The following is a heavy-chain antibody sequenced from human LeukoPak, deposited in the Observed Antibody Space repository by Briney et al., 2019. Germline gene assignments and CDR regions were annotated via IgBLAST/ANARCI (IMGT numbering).Heavy chain of an antibody. CDR2: ISSSSSYI. D-gene: IGHD6-13*01. V-gene: IGHV3-21*01. CDR3: ARETSESSSWYAYYYYMDV. CDR1: GFTFSSYS. J-gene: IGHJ6*03. Sequence: GGSLRLSCAASGFTFSSYSMNWVRQAPGKGLEWVSSISSSSSYIYYADSVKGRFTISRDNAKNSLYLQMNSLRAEDTAVYYCARETSESSSWYAYYYYMDVWGKGTTVTVSS.